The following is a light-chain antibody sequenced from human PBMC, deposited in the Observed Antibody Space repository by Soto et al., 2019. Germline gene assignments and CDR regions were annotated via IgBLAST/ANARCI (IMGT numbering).Light chain of an antibody. CDR2: DGS. Sequence: EIVLTQSPATLSLSPGDRATLSCGASQSVRSSYVAWYQQKAGLAPRLLIYDGSSRASGIPDRFSGSGSGTDFTLTIGRLEPEDFALYYCQQYATSAPLSFGGGTKV. J-gene: IGKJ4*01. CDR3: QQYATSAPLS. CDR1: QSVRSSY. V-gene: IGKV3D-20*01.